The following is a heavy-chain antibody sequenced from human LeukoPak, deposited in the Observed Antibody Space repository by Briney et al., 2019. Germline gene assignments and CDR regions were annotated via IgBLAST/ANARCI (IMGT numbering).Heavy chain of an antibody. Sequence: GGSLRLSCAASGFTFSSYWMSWVRQAPGKGLEWVANIKQDGSEKYYVDSVKGRFTISRDNAKNSLYLQMSSLRADDTAVYYCARDRLLYYYDSGPTGHFQHWGQGTLVTVSS. J-gene: IGHJ1*01. CDR1: GFTFSSYW. V-gene: IGHV3-7*01. CDR3: ARDRLLYYYDSGPTGHFQH. CDR2: IKQDGSEK. D-gene: IGHD3-22*01.